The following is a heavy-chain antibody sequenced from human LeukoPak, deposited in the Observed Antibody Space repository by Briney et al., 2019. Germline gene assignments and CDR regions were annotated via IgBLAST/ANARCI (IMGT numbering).Heavy chain of an antibody. CDR2: IIPIFSTA. D-gene: IGHD3-3*01. V-gene: IGHV1-69*05. Sequence: ASVKVSCKASGGTFSSYAISWVRQAPGQGLEWMGGIIPIFSTANYAQKFQGRVTITTDESTSTAYMELSSLRSEDTAVYYCAAISTIFGVAPTYYYYMDVWGKGTTVTVSS. CDR1: GGTFSSYA. J-gene: IGHJ6*03. CDR3: AAISTIFGVAPTYYYYMDV.